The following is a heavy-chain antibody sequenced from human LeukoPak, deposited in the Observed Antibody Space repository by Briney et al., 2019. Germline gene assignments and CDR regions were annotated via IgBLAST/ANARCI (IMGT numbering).Heavy chain of an antibody. CDR2: VSNIETT. V-gene: IGHV4-59*01. J-gene: IGHJ6*03. CDR3: ARETSQKGAHYMDV. CDR1: GDSISSYY. Sequence: SETLSLTCTVSGDSISSYYWSWLRQPPGKRLEWIGYVSNIETTNYNPSLKSRVTISVDTSKNQFSPKLSSVTAADTAVYYCARETSQKGAHYMDVWGKGTTITISS. D-gene: IGHD3-16*01.